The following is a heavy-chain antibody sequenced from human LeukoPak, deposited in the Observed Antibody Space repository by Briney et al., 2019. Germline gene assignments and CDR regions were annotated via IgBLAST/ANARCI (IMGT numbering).Heavy chain of an antibody. D-gene: IGHD3-9*01. Sequence: GGSLRLSCAASGFTFNNYAMSWVRQAPGKGLEWVSTIGFGDDSAYYADSVKGRFTISRDNSKSTLYLQMNYLRAEDTAAYYCAKDPTSVGGRHDWLLDSWGQGTLVTVSS. CDR2: IGFGDDSA. CDR1: GFTFNNYA. CDR3: AKDPTSVGGRHDWLLDS. J-gene: IGHJ5*02. V-gene: IGHV3-23*01.